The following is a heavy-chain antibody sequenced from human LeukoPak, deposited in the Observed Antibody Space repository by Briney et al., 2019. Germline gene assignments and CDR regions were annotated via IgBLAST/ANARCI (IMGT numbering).Heavy chain of an antibody. Sequence: SETLSLTCTVSGGSISSSTYYWGWIRRPPGKGLEWIGSIYYSGSTYYNPSLKSRVTVSVDTSKNQFSLNLSSVTAADTAVYYCVRGSTLRHYEYWGQGTLVTVSS. J-gene: IGHJ4*02. D-gene: IGHD3-16*01. CDR3: VRGSTLRHYEY. CDR1: GGSISSSTYY. V-gene: IGHV4-39*01. CDR2: IYYSGST.